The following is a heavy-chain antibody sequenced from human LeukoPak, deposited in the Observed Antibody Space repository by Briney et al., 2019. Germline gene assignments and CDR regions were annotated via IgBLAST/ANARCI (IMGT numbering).Heavy chain of an antibody. CDR2: IKQDGSEK. CDR3: ARDLTGYSSSWSGSY. J-gene: IGHJ4*02. Sequence: GGSLRLSCAASGFTFSSYWMSWVRQAPGKGLEWVANIKQDGSEKYYVDSVKGRFTISRDNAKNSLYLQMNSLRAEDTAVYYCARDLTGYSSSWSGSYWGQGTLVTVSS. CDR1: GFTFSSYW. D-gene: IGHD6-13*01. V-gene: IGHV3-7*03.